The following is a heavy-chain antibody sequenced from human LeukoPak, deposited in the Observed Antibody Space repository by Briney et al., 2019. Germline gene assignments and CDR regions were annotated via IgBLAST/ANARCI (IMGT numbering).Heavy chain of an antibody. Sequence: PGRSLRLSCAASGFTFSSYAMHWVRQAPGKGLEWVAVISYDGSNKYYADSVKGRFTISRDNSKNTLYLQMNSLRAEDTAVYYCARDNDILTGYYWGMDVWGQGTTVTVSS. V-gene: IGHV3-30-3*01. CDR1: GFTFSSYA. CDR2: ISYDGSNK. CDR3: ARDNDILTGYYWGMDV. D-gene: IGHD3-9*01. J-gene: IGHJ6*02.